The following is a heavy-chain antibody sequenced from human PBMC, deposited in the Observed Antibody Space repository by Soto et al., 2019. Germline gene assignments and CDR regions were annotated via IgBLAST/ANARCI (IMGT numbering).Heavy chain of an antibody. CDR3: ARVVWFGELLSGPFYY. CDR1: VGSISSVGYS. V-gene: IGHV4-30-2*01. Sequence: LSLTCAVSVGSISSVGYSWSWIRQPPGKGLEWIGYIYHSGSTYYNPSLKSRVTISVDRSKNQFSLKLSSVTAADTAVYYCARVVWFGELLSGPFYYWGQGTLVTVSS. J-gene: IGHJ4*02. CDR2: IYHSGST. D-gene: IGHD3-10*01.